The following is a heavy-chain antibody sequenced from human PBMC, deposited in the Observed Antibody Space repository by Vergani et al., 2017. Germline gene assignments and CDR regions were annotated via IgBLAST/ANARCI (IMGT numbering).Heavy chain of an antibody. CDR1: GYIFTTYW. V-gene: IGHV5-51*01. J-gene: IGHJ3*02. CDR2: IYSGDSDT. D-gene: IGHD2-15*01. CDR3: AGRLDGYCSGGSCDSPGAFDI. Sequence: EVPLVQSGAEVKKPGEPLKIPCKGSGYIFTTYWIGWVRQMPGKGLGWMGIIYSGDSDTRYSPSFQGQVTISADKSIITAYLQWSSLKASDTAMYYCAGRLDGYCSGGSCDSPGAFDIWGQGTMVTVSS.